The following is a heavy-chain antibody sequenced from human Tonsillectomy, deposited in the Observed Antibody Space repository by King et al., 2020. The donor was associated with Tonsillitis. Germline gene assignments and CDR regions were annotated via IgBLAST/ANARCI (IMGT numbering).Heavy chain of an antibody. CDR1: GFSLSTSGVN. CDR2: IYWNDDK. CDR3: AHREMATVGFDY. V-gene: IGHV2-5*01. D-gene: IGHD5-24*01. Sequence: QITLKESGPTLVKPTQTLTLTCTFSGFSLSTSGVNVGWIRQPPGKALEWLALIYWNDDKRYSPSLKRRLTITKDTSKNQVVLTMTNMDPVDTATYYCAHREMATVGFDYWGQGTLVTVSS. J-gene: IGHJ4*02.